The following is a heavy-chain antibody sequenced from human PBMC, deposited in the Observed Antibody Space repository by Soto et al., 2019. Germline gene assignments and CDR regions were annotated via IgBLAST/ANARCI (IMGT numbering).Heavy chain of an antibody. D-gene: IGHD2-2*01. CDR1: GGSISSGGYY. CDR3: ARQYCSSTSCYYFDY. J-gene: IGHJ4*02. Sequence: ASETLSLTCTVSGGSISSGGYYWSWIRQHPGKGLEWIGYIYYSGSTYYNPSLKSRVTISVDTSKNQFSLKLSSVTAADTAVYYCARQYCSSTSCYYFDYWGQGTLVTVSS. CDR2: IYYSGST. V-gene: IGHV4-31*03.